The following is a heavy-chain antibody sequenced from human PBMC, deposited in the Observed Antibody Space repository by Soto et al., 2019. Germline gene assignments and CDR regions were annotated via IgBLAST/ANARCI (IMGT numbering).Heavy chain of an antibody. Sequence: HPGGSLRLSCAASGFTFSSYGMHWVRQAPGKGLEWVAVISYDGSNKYYADSVKGRFTISRDNSKNTLYLQMNSLRAEDTAVYYCAKDSGATAYFDYWGQGTLVTVSS. V-gene: IGHV3-30*18. CDR3: AKDSGATAYFDY. CDR1: GFTFSSYG. CDR2: ISYDGSNK. D-gene: IGHD1-26*01. J-gene: IGHJ4*02.